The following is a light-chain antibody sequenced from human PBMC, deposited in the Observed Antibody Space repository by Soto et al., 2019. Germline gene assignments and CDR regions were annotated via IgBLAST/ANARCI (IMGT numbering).Light chain of an antibody. CDR3: QQRYSTPIT. CDR2: GAS. CDR1: ESVGSN. Sequence: EIEMTQSPASLSASVGDRVTITCRASESVGSNLNWYQQKPGKAPRLLIYGASSWEGGVPARFSGSGSGTDFPLTISLLPPEDFATYYCQQRYSTPITFGPGTRLEI. V-gene: IGKV1-39*01. J-gene: IGKJ5*01.